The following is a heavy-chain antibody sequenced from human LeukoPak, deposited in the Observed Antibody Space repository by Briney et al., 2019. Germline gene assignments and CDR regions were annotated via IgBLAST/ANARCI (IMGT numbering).Heavy chain of an antibody. CDR3: AQKGGVDY. D-gene: IGHD2-15*01. V-gene: IGHV3-23*01. CDR2: ISGSGGST. Sequence: PGGSLRLSCAASGFTFSSYAMSWVRQAPGKGLEWVSAISGSGGSTYYADSVKGRFTISRDNAKNSLYLQMNSLRDDDTAVYYCAQKGGVDYWGQGTLVTVSS. CDR1: GFTFSSYA. J-gene: IGHJ4*02.